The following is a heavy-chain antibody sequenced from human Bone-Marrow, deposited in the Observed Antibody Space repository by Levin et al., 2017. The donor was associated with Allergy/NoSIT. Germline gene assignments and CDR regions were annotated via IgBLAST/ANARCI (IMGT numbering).Heavy chain of an antibody. CDR2: ISAYNGNT. CDR1: GYTFTSYG. J-gene: IGHJ4*02. D-gene: IGHD3-22*01. Sequence: ASVKVSCKASGYTFTSYGISWVRQAPGQGLEWMGWISAYNGNTNYAQKLQGRVTMTTDTSTSTAYMELRSLRSDDTAVYYCARDQNYYDSSGYYSRFDYWGQGTLVTVSS. CDR3: ARDQNYYDSSGYYSRFDY. V-gene: IGHV1-18*01.